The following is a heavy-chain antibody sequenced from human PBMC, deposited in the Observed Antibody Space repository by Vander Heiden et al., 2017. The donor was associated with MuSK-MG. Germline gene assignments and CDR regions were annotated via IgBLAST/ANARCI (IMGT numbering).Heavy chain of an antibody. CDR3: ARGGGYYYYYCMDV. CDR2: INHSGST. Sequence: QVQLQPWGAGLLKPSETLSLTCAVYGGSFSGYYWSWIRQPPGKGLEWIGEINHSGSTNYNPSLKSRVTISVDTAKNQFSLKLSSVTAADTAVYYCARGGGYYYYYCMDVWGKGTTVTVSS. D-gene: IGHD3-16*01. CDR1: GGSFSGYY. V-gene: IGHV4-34*01. J-gene: IGHJ6*03.